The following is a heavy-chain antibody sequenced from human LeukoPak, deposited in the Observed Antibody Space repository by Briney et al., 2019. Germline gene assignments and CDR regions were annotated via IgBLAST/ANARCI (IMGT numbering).Heavy chain of an antibody. J-gene: IGHJ4*02. CDR1: GFSFSTYD. Sequence: GGSLRLSCAASGFSFSTYDMHWVSHATGKGPEWVAIIGTGGDTYDPGSVRGRFTISRENVKNSLYLQMNTLRAGDTAVYYCASGVNTNGYHYDYWGQGTLVTVSS. D-gene: IGHD5-24*01. CDR3: ASGVNTNGYHYDY. CDR2: IGTGGDT. V-gene: IGHV3-13*04.